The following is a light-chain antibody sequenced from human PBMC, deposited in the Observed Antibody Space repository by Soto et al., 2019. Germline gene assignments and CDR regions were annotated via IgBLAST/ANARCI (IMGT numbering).Light chain of an antibody. Sequence: QSALTQPASVSGSPGQSITISCTGTSSDVGGYKYVSWYQHHADKAPKLMIYEVSNRPSGVSNRFSGSKSGNTASLPIYGLQAEDEADYYCSSFSSSTTLYVFGTGTKLTVL. CDR3: SSFSSSTTLYV. J-gene: IGLJ1*01. CDR2: EVS. V-gene: IGLV2-14*01. CDR1: SSDVGGYKY.